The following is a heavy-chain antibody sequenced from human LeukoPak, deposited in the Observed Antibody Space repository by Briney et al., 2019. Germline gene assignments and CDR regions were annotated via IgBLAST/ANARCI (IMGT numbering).Heavy chain of an antibody. Sequence: ASVKVSCKASGYTFTSYGISWVRQAPGQGLEWMGWISAYNGNTNYAQKLQGRVTMTTDTSTSTAYMELRSLRSDDTAVYYCAREGYYDFWSGSPSFDYWGQGTLATVSS. CDR3: AREGYYDFWSGSPSFDY. J-gene: IGHJ4*02. D-gene: IGHD3-3*01. CDR1: GYTFTSYG. CDR2: ISAYNGNT. V-gene: IGHV1-18*01.